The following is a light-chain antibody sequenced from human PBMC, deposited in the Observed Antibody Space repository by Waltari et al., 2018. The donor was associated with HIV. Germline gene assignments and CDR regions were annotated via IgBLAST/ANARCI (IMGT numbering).Light chain of an antibody. CDR2: TTS. CDR1: QNITTF. Sequence: DIQMTQSPSPPSASLAGRVTSACRARQNITTFLNWYQQRPGRAPELLIYTTSNLQSGVPSRFRGSGSGTNFVLTITNVQPEDLATYSCQQSYRIPYTFGQGTKVHI. CDR3: QQSYRIPYT. J-gene: IGKJ2*01. V-gene: IGKV1-39*01.